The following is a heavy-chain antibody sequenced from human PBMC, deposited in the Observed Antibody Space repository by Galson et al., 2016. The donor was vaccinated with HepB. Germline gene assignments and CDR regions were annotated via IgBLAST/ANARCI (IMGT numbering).Heavy chain of an antibody. CDR2: VPQGGNT. D-gene: IGHD3-10*01. V-gene: IGHV4-4*02. Sequence: SETLSLTCVVSGASVATVNWWTWVRQPPGKGLEWVGVVPQGGNTRANPSHQSRVIISVDKFGNHFSLNLSDVTAADTAIYYCARVRWASYYPFIGFDYWGPGLLVTVSS. CDR1: GASVATVNW. J-gene: IGHJ4*02. CDR3: ARVRWASYYPFIGFDY.